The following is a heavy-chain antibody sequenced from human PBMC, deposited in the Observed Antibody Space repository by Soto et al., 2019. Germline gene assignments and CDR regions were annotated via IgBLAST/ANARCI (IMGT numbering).Heavy chain of an antibody. CDR2: ISSSSSYI. J-gene: IGHJ4*02. CDR1: GFTFSSYS. Sequence: EVQLVESGGGLVKPGGSLRLSCAASGFTFSSYSMNWVRQAPGKGLEWVSSISSSSSYIYYADSVKGRFTISRDNAKNSLDVQMNSLRAEDTAVYYGAGGDPSDYWRQGTPVTVSS. V-gene: IGHV3-21*01. D-gene: IGHD2-21*01. CDR3: AGGDPSDY.